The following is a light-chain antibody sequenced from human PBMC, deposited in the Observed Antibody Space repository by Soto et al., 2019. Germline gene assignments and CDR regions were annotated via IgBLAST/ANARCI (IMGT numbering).Light chain of an antibody. Sequence: DIQMTQSPSTLFASVGDTVTVTCRASQSVSGWLALYQQKPGESAKLLIYDSSALPRGVPSRFSGSGSGTRFTLTIASLQPDDFATYYCQPYETFSGTVGPGTKVEIK. J-gene: IGKJ1*01. V-gene: IGKV1-5*01. CDR2: DSS. CDR3: QPYETFSGT. CDR1: QSVSGW.